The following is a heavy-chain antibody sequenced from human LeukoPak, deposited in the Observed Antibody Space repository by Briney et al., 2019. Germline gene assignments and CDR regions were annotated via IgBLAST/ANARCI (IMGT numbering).Heavy chain of an antibody. CDR3: ARDIVVARDAFDI. CDR2: TYYRSKCYS. Sequence: SQTLSLTCAISGDSVSSNSATWNWIRQSPSRGLEWLRKTYYRSKCYSDYAVSVKSRITINPDTSKNQFSLQLSSVTPEDTAVYYCARDIVVARDAFDIWGQGTMVTVSS. D-gene: IGHD2-15*01. J-gene: IGHJ3*02. V-gene: IGHV6-1*01. CDR1: GDSVSSNSAT.